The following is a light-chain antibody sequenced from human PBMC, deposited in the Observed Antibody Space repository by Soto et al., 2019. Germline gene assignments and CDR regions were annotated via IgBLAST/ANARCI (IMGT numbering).Light chain of an antibody. CDR3: QQYNHWPLYT. V-gene: IGKV3-15*01. CDR1: QSVSRN. J-gene: IGKJ2*01. Sequence: EVVMTQSPATLSVSPGERATLSCRASQSVSRNLAWYQQRPGRAPRLLIYDASTRATNIPTRCSGSGSGTEFTLTISSLQYEDFAVYYCQQYNHWPLYTFGQGTKLEIK. CDR2: DAS.